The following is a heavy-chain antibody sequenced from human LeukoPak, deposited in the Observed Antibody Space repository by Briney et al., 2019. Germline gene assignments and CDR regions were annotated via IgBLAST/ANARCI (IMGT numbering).Heavy chain of an antibody. CDR2: ISSSGSTM. D-gene: IGHD5-12*01. CDR1: GFIFSDYY. Sequence: GGSLRLSCAASGFIFSDYYMSWIRQAPGKGLEWVSYISSSGSTMYYTDSVKGRFTISRDNAKDSLYLQMNSLRAEDTDVYYCARDPGSGYEEHFDYWGQGTLVTVSS. J-gene: IGHJ4*02. CDR3: ARDPGSGYEEHFDY. V-gene: IGHV3-11*01.